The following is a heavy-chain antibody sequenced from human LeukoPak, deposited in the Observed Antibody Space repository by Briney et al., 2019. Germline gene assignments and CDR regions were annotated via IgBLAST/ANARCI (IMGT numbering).Heavy chain of an antibody. CDR3: GKDGGTVTYYFDN. CDR2: IFFDGTTK. D-gene: IGHD4-17*01. J-gene: IGHJ4*02. Sequence: GGSLRLSCAASAFTFSNYAMHWVRQAPGKGLEWVGVIFFDGTTKYYADSVKGRFTISRDNSKNTLYLQMNSLRAEDTAVYHCGKDGGTVTYYFDNWGQGTLVTVSS. CDR1: AFTFSNYA. V-gene: IGHV3-30*04.